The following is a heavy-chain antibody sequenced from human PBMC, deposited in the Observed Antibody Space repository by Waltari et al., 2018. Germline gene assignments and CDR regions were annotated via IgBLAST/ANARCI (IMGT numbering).Heavy chain of an antibody. CDR1: DQSIKSGFY. J-gene: IGHJ3*01. D-gene: IGHD2-2*01. CDR3: ARDHSTSWSHDAYDV. Sequence: QVKLQESGPGLVRPSETLSLTCLVSDQSIKSGFYWGWLRLPPGKGLEWIGSVYHSGATYYHPSLSSRVTISVDTSKNQVFLRLASVTAADTGMYYCARDHSTSWSHDAYDVWGQGQWSPSLQ. CDR2: VYHSGAT. V-gene: IGHV4-38-2*02.